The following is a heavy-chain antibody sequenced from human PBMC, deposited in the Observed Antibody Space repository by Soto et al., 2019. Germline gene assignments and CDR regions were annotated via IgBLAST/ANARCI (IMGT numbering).Heavy chain of an antibody. D-gene: IGHD3-16*01. CDR2: FSSGGSNR. J-gene: IGHJ4*02. Sequence: GGSLRPPCAASGFTLSTYWMNWVRQTPGKGLMWVSRFSSGGSNRGYADSVEGRFTVSRENAKNPLYLQMHSLRAEATAMYYCASWGHIDRVSPTDFTHRGEGTLVTVSS. V-gene: IGHV3-74*01. CDR1: GFTLSTYW. CDR3: ASWGHIDRVSPTDFTH.